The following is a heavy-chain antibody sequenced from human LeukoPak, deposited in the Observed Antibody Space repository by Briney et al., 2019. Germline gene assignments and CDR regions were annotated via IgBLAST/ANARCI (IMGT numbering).Heavy chain of an antibody. CDR3: TRGSIAYYYMDV. Sequence: SETLSLTCMVSGGSISSYYWSWIRQPPGKGLEWIGNIYYSGSTNYNPSLKSRVTISVDTSKNQFSLKLSSVTAADTAVYYCTRGSIAYYYMDVWGKGTTVTISS. CDR1: GGSISSYY. V-gene: IGHV4-59*01. J-gene: IGHJ6*03. D-gene: IGHD3-22*01. CDR2: IYYSGST.